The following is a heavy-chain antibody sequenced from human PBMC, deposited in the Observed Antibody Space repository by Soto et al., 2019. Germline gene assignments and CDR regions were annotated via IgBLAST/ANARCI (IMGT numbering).Heavy chain of an antibody. V-gene: IGHV3-30*03. J-gene: IGHJ4*02. CDR1: GFTFSSYG. CDR2: ISYDGSNK. Sequence: GGSLRLSCAASGFTFSSYGMHWVRQAPGKGLEWVAVISYDGSNKYYADSVKGRFTISRDNSKNTLYLQMNSLRAEDTAVYYCAGGEYYYDSSGSPDYWGQGTLVTVSS. CDR3: AGGEYYYDSSGSPDY. D-gene: IGHD3-22*01.